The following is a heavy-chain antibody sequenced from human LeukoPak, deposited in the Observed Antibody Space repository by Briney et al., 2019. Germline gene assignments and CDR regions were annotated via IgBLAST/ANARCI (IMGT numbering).Heavy chain of an antibody. J-gene: IGHJ4*02. Sequence: QPGGSLRLSCSASGFTFSSYAMHWVRQAPGKGLEYLSAISSNGGSTYYADSVKGRFTISRDNSKNTLYLQMSSLRAEDTAVYYCVKGPFDYWGQGTLVTVSS. CDR2: ISSNGGST. CDR3: VKGPFDY. CDR1: GFTFSSYA. V-gene: IGHV3-64D*06.